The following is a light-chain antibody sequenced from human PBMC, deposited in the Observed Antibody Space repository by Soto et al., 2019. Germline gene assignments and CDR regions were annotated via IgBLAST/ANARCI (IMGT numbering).Light chain of an antibody. Sequence: QSALTQPASVSGSPGQSITISCTGTSSDVGGYNYVSWYQQHPGKAPKLLIYDVSNRPSGVSDRFSGSKSGNTASLTISGLQAGDEAEYYCSSYTSSTIYVFGTGTQLTVL. CDR2: DVS. CDR1: SSDVGGYNY. V-gene: IGLV2-14*03. CDR3: SSYTSSTIYV. J-gene: IGLJ1*01.